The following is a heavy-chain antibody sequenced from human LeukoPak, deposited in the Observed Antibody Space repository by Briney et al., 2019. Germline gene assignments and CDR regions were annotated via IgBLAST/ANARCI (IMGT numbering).Heavy chain of an antibody. Sequence: GRSLRLSCAGSGFTFSSYGMHWVRQAPGKGLEWVAVISHDGSNKYYADSVKGRFTISRDNSKNTLYLQKNSLRAEDTAVCYCAREKLPETSYYYYYGMDVWGQGTTVTVSS. CDR1: GFTFSSYG. V-gene: IGHV3-30-3*01. CDR2: ISHDGSNK. D-gene: IGHD2-15*01. CDR3: AREKLPETSYYYYYGMDV. J-gene: IGHJ6*02.